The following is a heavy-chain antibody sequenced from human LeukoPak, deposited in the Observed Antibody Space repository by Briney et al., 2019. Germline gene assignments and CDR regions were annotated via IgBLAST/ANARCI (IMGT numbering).Heavy chain of an antibody. Sequence: PGGSLRLSCAASGFTVSSNYMSWVRQAPGKGLEWVSVIYSGGSTYYADSVKGRFTISRDNSKNTLYLQMNSLRAEDTAVYYCARDYYASGSYYDAYWGQGTLVTVSS. V-gene: IGHV3-53*01. D-gene: IGHD3-10*01. CDR3: ARDYYASGSYYDAY. CDR2: IYSGGST. J-gene: IGHJ4*02. CDR1: GFTVSSNY.